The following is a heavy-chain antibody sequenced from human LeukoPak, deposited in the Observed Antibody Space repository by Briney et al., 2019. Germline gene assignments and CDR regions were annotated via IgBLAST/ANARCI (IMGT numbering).Heavy chain of an antibody. V-gene: IGHV3-15*01. CDR3: STIRGWYSSGN. J-gene: IGHJ3*01. CDR2: IKSKVDGGTI. Sequence: PGGSLRLSCAASGFTFSNAWMSWVRQAPGKGLEWVGRIKSKVDGGTIDYAAPVKGRFSISRDDSRTTLYLQMNSLKAEDTAVYYCSTIRGWYSSGNWGQGTMVTVSP. CDR1: GFTFSNAW. D-gene: IGHD3-10*01.